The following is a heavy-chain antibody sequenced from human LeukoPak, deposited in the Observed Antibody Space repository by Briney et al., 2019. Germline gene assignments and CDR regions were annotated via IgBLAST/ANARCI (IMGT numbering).Heavy chain of an antibody. CDR3: ARDTYGSGSYYNAPLDY. CDR2: IRYDGSNK. V-gene: IGHV3-30*02. Sequence: GGSLRLSCAASGFTFSSYGMSWVRQARGKGVEGVAFIRYDGSNKYYADSVKGRFTISRDNSKNTLYLQMNSLRAEDTAVYYCARDTYGSGSYYNAPLDYWGQGTLVTVSS. J-gene: IGHJ4*02. CDR1: GFTFSSYG. D-gene: IGHD3-10*01.